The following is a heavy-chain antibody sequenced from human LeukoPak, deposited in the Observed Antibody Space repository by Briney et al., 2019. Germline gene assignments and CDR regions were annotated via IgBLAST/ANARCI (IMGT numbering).Heavy chain of an antibody. CDR2: IYYTGGT. CDR3: AREGRGVSVGMDV. D-gene: IGHD2-8*01. J-gene: IGHJ6*02. Sequence: PSETLSLTCSVSGGPISNYYWSWIRQPPGKGLEWIGYIYYTGGTSYNPSLKSRVTMSVDTSKSQFSLKLSSVSVADTAVYFCAREGRGVSVGMDVWGQGTTVTVSS. V-gene: IGHV4-59*01. CDR1: GGPISNYY.